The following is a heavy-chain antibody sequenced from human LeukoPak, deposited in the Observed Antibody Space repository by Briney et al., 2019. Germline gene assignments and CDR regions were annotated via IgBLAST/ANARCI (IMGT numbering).Heavy chain of an antibody. J-gene: IGHJ4*02. CDR3: ARGRISMIRGDQDY. CDR2: ISSGNSTI. D-gene: IGHD3-10*01. CDR1: GFTFSSYE. V-gene: IGHV3-48*03. Sequence: GGSLRLSCAASGFTFSSYEMNRVRQAPGKGLEWVSYISSGNSTIYYADSVKGRFTISRDNAKNSLFLQMNSLRAEDTAVYYCARGRISMIRGDQDYWGQGTLVTVSS.